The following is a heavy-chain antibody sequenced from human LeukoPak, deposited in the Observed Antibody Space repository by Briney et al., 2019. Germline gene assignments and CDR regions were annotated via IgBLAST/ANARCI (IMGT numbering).Heavy chain of an antibody. D-gene: IGHD2-2*01. J-gene: IGHJ4*02. CDR1: VFTFSIYG. V-gene: IGHV3-30*18. CDR3: AKDRSIVVVPGGLRQGLYY. CDR2: ISYDGSNK. Sequence: QPGGSLRLSCAASVFTFSIYGMLWLRQAPGKGLEWVAVISYDGSNKYYADSVKGRFTISRDNSKNTLYLQLNSLRAEDTSVYYCAKDRSIVVVPGGLRQGLYYWGQGTLVTVSS.